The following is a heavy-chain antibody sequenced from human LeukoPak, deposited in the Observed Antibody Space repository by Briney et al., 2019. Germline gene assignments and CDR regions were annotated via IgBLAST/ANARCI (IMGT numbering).Heavy chain of an antibody. Sequence: GGSLRLSCAASGFTFSSYGMHWVRQAPGKGLEWVAVIWYDGSNKYYADSVKGRFTISRDNSKNTLYLQMNSLRAEDTAVYYCARDAVVAVAGMYYFDYWGQGTLVTVSS. CDR2: IWYDGSNK. J-gene: IGHJ4*02. CDR3: ARDAVVAVAGMYYFDY. V-gene: IGHV3-33*01. CDR1: GFTFSSYG. D-gene: IGHD6-19*01.